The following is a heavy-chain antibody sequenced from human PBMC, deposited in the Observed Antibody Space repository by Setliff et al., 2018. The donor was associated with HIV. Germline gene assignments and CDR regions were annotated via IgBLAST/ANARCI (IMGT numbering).Heavy chain of an antibody. D-gene: IGHD6-6*01. Sequence: SETLSLTCTVSGGSISSYYWSWIRQPPGKGLEWIGYIYTSGSTSYNPSLKSRVTISVDTSKNQFSLKLSSVTAADTAVYYCARREYSSSSGGAAFDIWGQGTMVTVSS. V-gene: IGHV4-4*09. CDR3: ARREYSSSSGGAAFDI. CDR1: GGSISSYY. J-gene: IGHJ3*02. CDR2: IYTSGST.